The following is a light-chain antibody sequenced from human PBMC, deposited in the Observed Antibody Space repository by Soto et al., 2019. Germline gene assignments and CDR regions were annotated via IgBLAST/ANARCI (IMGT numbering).Light chain of an antibody. V-gene: IGKV3-20*01. J-gene: IGKJ1*01. CDR1: QSVSSSY. CDR3: QQYGSSPPT. Sequence: EIVLTQSPGTLSLSPGERATLSCRASQSVSSSYLAWYQQKPGQAPRLLIYGASSRATGIPDRFSGSGSGTDFTLTISRLEPDDFAVYYCQQYGSSPPTFGKGTKVDIK. CDR2: GAS.